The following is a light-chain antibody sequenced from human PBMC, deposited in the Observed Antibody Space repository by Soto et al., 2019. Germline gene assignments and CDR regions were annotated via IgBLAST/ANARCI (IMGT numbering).Light chain of an antibody. J-gene: IGKJ2*01. CDR2: WAS. CDR1: QSLLYSSNNKNY. V-gene: IGKV4-1*01. Sequence: DIVMTQSPDSLAVSLGERATNNCKSSQSLLYSSNNKNYLAWYQQKPGQPPKLLIYWASTRESGVPDRFSGSGSGTDFTLTISSLQAEDVAVYYCQQYYSTPYTFGQGTNLEIK. CDR3: QQYYSTPYT.